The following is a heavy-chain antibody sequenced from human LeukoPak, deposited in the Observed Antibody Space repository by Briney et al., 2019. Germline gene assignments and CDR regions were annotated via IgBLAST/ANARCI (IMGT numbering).Heavy chain of an antibody. CDR1: GYTFNSHG. CDR3: ARNKTTGGGGFDY. CDR2: ISGDYGYT. V-gene: IGHV1-18*04. J-gene: IGHJ4*02. D-gene: IGHD3-16*01. Sequence: GASVKVSCKASGYTFNSHGISWIRQAPGQGPEWTGWISGDYGYTKYAQKFQGRVTMTTDTSTDTSYMELRSLRSDDTAVYYCARNKTTGGGGFDYWGQGTLITVSS.